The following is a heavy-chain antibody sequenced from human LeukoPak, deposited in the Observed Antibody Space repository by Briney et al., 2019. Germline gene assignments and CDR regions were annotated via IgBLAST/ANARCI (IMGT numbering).Heavy chain of an antibody. CDR3: ARAIAVAASDY. D-gene: IGHD6-19*01. J-gene: IGHJ4*02. Sequence: SETLSLTCTVSGYSISSGYYWGWIRPPPGKGLEWIGSIYHSGSTYYNPSLKSRVTISVDTSKNQFSLKLSSVTAADTAVYYCARAIAVAASDYWGQGTLVTVSS. V-gene: IGHV4-38-2*02. CDR1: GYSISSGYY. CDR2: IYHSGST.